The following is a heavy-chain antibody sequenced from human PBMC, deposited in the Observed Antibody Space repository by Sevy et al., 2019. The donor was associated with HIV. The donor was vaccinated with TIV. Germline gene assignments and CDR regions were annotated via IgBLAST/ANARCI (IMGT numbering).Heavy chain of an antibody. D-gene: IGHD3-10*01. CDR3: AKDLCRDPTSGASYYFDY. V-gene: IGHV3-30*18. J-gene: IGHJ4*02. CDR2: ISNDGSIK. CDR1: GLTFSSYG. Sequence: GGSLRLSCAASGLTFSSYGMHWVRQAPGKGLEWVAFISNDGSIKYNADSVKGRFTISRDNSKNTLYLQMNSLRAEDTAVYYCAKDLCRDPTSGASYYFDYWGQGTLVTVSS.